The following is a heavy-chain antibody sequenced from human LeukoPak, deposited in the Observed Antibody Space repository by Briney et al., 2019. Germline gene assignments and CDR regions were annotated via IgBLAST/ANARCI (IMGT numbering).Heavy chain of an antibody. CDR3: ARDGYGDYYFDN. CDR2: ISSTSRTI. D-gene: IGHD4-17*01. Sequence: GGSLRLSCAASGFTFSSYSMKWLRQAPGKGLEWVSYISSTSRTIFYADSVKGRFTISRDNAKNSLYLQMNSLRDEDTAVYYCARDGYGDYYFDNWGQGTLVTVSS. V-gene: IGHV3-48*02. J-gene: IGHJ4*02. CDR1: GFTFSSYS.